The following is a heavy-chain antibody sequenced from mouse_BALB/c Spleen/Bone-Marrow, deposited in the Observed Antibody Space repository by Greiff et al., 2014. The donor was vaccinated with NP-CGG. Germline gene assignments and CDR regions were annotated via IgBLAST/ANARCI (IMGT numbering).Heavy chain of an antibody. D-gene: IGHD2-3*01. CDR3: ARRVLYFFDF. CDR2: ILPGSGNT. J-gene: IGHJ2*01. Sequence: VMLVEPGAELVKPGASVKISCKASGYTFSSYWIEWVKQRPGHGLEWIGKILPGSGNTNHNENFKGEATLTADTSSNTVYMQLSSLTSEDSAVYYCARRVLYFFDFWGQGTTLTVSS. CDR1: GYTFSSYW. V-gene: IGHV1-9*01.